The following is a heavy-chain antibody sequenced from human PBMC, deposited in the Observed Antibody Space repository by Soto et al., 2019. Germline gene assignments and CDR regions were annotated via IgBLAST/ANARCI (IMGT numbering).Heavy chain of an antibody. Sequence: SETLSLTCAVYGGSFSGYYWSWIRQPPGKGLEWIGEINHSGSTNYNPSLKSRVTISVDTSKNQFSLKLSSVTAADTAVYYCARGPHHLYCSSTSCYSGAYYYYGTDVWGQGTTVTVSS. J-gene: IGHJ6*02. V-gene: IGHV4-34*01. CDR3: ARGPHHLYCSSTSCYSGAYYYYGTDV. CDR1: GGSFSGYY. CDR2: INHSGST. D-gene: IGHD2-2*02.